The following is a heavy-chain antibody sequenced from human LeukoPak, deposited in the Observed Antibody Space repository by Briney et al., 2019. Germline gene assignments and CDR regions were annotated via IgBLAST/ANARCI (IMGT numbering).Heavy chain of an antibody. Sequence: PSETLSLTCTVSGYSISSGYYWGWIRQPPGQGLEWIGSIYHSGSTYYNPSLKSRVTMAVDTSKTQFSLKLSSVTAADTAVYYCARDSGTTGEVKFDPWGQGTLVTVSA. D-gene: IGHD3-10*01. CDR2: IYHSGST. J-gene: IGHJ5*02. CDR3: ARDSGTTGEVKFDP. CDR1: GYSISSGYY. V-gene: IGHV4-38-2*02.